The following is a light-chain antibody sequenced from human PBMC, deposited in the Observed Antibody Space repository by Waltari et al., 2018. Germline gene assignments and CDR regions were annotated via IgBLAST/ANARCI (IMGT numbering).Light chain of an antibody. CDR1: PSLLHSNGYNS. J-gene: IGKJ1*01. Sequence: IVMTQSPLPLPVSPGEPAPISCSSSPSLLHSNGYNSLDWYLQKPGQSPQLLIYLGSNRASGVPDRFSGSGSGTDFTLKISRVEAEDVGVYYCMQSLQALWTFGQGTKVEIK. CDR2: LGS. V-gene: IGKV2-28*01. CDR3: MQSLQALWT.